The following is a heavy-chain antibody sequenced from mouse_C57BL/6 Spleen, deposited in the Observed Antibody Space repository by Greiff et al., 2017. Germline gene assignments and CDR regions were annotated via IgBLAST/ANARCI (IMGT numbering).Heavy chain of an antibody. CDR2: IYPGDGDT. J-gene: IGHJ4*01. CDR1: GYAFSSYW. Sequence: QVQLQQSGAELVKPGASVKISCKASGYAFSSYWMYWVKQRPGKGLEWIGQIYPGDGDTNYNGKFKGKATLTADKSSSTAYMQLSSLTSEDSAVYFCARRCDSMDYWGQGTSVTVSS. CDR3: ARRCDSMDY. V-gene: IGHV1-80*01.